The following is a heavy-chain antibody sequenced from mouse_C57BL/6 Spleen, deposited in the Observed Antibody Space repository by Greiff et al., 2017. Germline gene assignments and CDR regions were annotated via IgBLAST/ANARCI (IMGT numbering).Heavy chain of an antibody. J-gene: IGHJ2*01. D-gene: IGHD1-1*01. CDR1: GFSFHTYA. CDR3: VRHHYGSSYFDY. Sequence: VQLVESGGGLLQPKGSLKLSCAASGFSFHTYAMNWVRHAPGKGLEWVARIRSKSNNYATYYADSVKDRFTISRDDSESMLYRQMNNLKTEATAMYYSVRHHYGSSYFDYWGQGTTLTVSS. V-gene: IGHV10-1*01. CDR2: IRSKSNNYAT.